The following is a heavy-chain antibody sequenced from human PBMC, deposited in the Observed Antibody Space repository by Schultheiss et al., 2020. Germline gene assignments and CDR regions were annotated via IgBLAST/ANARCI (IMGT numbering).Heavy chain of an antibody. D-gene: IGHD6-13*01. J-gene: IGHJ4*02. V-gene: IGHV3-23*01. Sequence: CGSLRLSCAASGFTFSSYAMSWVRQAPGKGLEWVSAISGSGGSTYYADSVKGRFTISRDNSQNTLYLQMNSLRAEDTAVYYCAKDRGAAGDNDYWGQGTLVTVSS. CDR3: AKDRGAAGDNDY. CDR1: GFTFSSYA. CDR2: ISGSGGST.